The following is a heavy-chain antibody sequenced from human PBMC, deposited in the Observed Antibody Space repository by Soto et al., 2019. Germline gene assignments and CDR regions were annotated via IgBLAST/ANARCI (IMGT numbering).Heavy chain of an antibody. CDR1: GVTFSTYA. CDR2: ISRSGGST. J-gene: IGHJ4*02. Sequence: PGGSLRLSCTASGVTFSTYAMSWVRQAPGKGLEWVSAISRSGGSTYHADSVEGRFTISRDNSKNTLYLQMNSLRAEDTAVYHCAKDFGHYDILTGYPTFDYWGQGALVTVSS. CDR3: AKDFGHYDILTGYPTFDY. D-gene: IGHD3-9*01. V-gene: IGHV3-23*01.